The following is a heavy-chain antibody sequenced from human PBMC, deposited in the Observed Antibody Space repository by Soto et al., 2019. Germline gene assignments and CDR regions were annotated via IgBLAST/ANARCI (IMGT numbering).Heavy chain of an antibody. CDR1: GGSISSYC. D-gene: IGHD3-3*02. CDR2: IYYSGST. J-gene: IGHJ4*02. V-gene: IGHV4-59*01. CDR3: ARVSPAYLSIDY. Sequence: QVQLQESGPGLVRPTETLSLTCTVSGGSISSYCWSWIRQPPGKGLEWIGYIYYSGSTNYNPSLKSRVTISVDTSKNQFSLKLSSVTAAVTAVYYCARVSPAYLSIDYWGQGTLVTVSS.